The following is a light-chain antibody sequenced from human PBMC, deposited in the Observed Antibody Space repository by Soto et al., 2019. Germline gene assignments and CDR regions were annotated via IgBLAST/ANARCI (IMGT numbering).Light chain of an antibody. J-gene: IGKJ1*01. Sequence: DIQMTQSPSSLSASVGDRVIIPCRACQDIGSDVGWYQQKAGKDPKRLMYAATSLQSGVPSRFSGSGSGTEFTLTISSLQPEDFATYSCQQSYNSPQTFGRGTKVDIK. CDR2: AAT. CDR3: QQSYNSPQT. CDR1: QDIGSD. V-gene: IGKV1-17*01.